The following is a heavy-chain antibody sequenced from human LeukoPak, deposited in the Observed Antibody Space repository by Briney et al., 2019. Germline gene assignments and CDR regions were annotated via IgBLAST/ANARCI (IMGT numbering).Heavy chain of an antibody. J-gene: IGHJ4*02. CDR3: ARGGFSYYDSSGYLNFDY. CDR1: GGSISSYY. D-gene: IGHD3-22*01. V-gene: IGHV4-4*07. Sequence: PSETLSLTCTVSGGSISSYYWSWIRQPAGKGLEWIGRIYTSGSTNYNPSLKSRVTMSVDTSKNQFSLKLSSVTAADTAVYYCARGGFSYYDSSGYLNFDYWGQGTLVTVSS. CDR2: IYTSGST.